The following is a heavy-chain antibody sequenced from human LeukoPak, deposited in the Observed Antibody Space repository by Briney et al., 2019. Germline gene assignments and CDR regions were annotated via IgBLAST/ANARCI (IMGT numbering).Heavy chain of an antibody. Sequence: PGGSLRLSCAAPGFTFTNFAMTWARQAPGKGLEWVSGLSDSGSTTYYADSVKGRVTISRDNAQNTLYLQMSSLRVEDTAVYYCAKGLTPDYWGQGTLVTVSS. D-gene: IGHD4/OR15-4a*01. CDR3: AKGLTPDY. J-gene: IGHJ4*02. CDR1: GFTFTNFA. V-gene: IGHV3-23*01. CDR2: LSDSGSTT.